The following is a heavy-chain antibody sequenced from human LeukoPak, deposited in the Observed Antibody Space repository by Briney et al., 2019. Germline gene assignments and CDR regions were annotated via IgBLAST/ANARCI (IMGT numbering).Heavy chain of an antibody. Sequence: GGSLRLSCAASGFTFSSYGMHWVRQAPGKGLEWVAVISYDGSNKYYADSVKGRFTISRDNSKNTLYLQMNSLRAEDTAVYYCAREGQWLVFDYWGQGTLVTVSS. CDR1: GFTFSSYG. CDR3: AREGQWLVFDY. J-gene: IGHJ4*02. V-gene: IGHV3-30*03. D-gene: IGHD6-19*01. CDR2: ISYDGSNK.